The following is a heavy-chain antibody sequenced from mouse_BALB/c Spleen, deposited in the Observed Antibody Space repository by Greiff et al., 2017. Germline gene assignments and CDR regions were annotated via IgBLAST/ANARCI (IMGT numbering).Heavy chain of an antibody. Sequence: EVKLMESGPGLVKPSQSLSLTCTVTGYSITSDYAWNWIRQFPGNKLEWMGYISYSGSTSYNPSLKSRISITRDTSKNQFFLQLNSVTTEDTATYYCATSVITTDYFDYWGQGTTLTVSS. CDR2: ISYSGST. D-gene: IGHD1-1*01. V-gene: IGHV3-2*02. J-gene: IGHJ2*01. CDR1: GYSITSDYA. CDR3: ATSVITTDYFDY.